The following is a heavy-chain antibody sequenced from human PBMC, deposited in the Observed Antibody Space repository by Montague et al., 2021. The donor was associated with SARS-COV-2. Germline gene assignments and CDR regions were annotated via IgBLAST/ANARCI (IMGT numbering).Heavy chain of an antibody. CDR3: ARGRPVQGSFRHFDSISSGALDI. D-gene: IGHD3-9*01. CDR2: INQGGAP. Sequence: SETLSLTCAVSRGSFSNYYWIWIRQSPGKGLEWIGEINQGGAPNYTPSXXSRVTISLDTSKKQISLKLNSVTVADTAVFFCARGRPVQGSFRHFDSISSGALDIWAQGSLVIVSS. J-gene: IGHJ3*02. V-gene: IGHV4-34*01. CDR1: RGSFSNYY.